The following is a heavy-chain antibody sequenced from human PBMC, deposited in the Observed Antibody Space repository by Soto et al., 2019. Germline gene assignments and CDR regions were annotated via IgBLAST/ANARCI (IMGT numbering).Heavy chain of an antibody. Sequence: GGSLRLSCAASGFTFSIHEMNWVRQAPGKGLEWVSYISSIGVATYYADSVKGRFTISRDNAKNSLYLQMNSLRAEDTAVYYCAREGRVGGIDYWGQGTPV. CDR2: ISSIGVAT. CDR3: AREGRVGGIDY. D-gene: IGHD6-19*01. V-gene: IGHV3-48*03. J-gene: IGHJ4*02. CDR1: GFTFSIHE.